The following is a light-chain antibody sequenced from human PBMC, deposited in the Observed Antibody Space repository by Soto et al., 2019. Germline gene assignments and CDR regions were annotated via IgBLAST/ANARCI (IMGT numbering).Light chain of an antibody. CDR2: DVY. V-gene: IGLV2-14*03. CDR1: RTDVDGYDY. J-gene: IGLJ1*01. Sequence: QSELNRVVYVYSSARQSLRIIKNRDRTDVDGYDYVSWYQQHPGQAPQLIIYDVYNRPSGVSHRFSGSKSGDTASLTISGLQAEDEADYYCTSYTCSTPFYAFGTVTKFTVL. CDR3: TSYTCSTPFYA.